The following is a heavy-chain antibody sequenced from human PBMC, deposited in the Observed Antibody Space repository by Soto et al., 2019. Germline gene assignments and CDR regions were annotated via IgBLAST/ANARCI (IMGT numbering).Heavy chain of an antibody. CDR2: ISYDGSNK. CDR3: MVRGVMRIFDY. V-gene: IGHV3-30*03. CDR1: GFTFSSYG. D-gene: IGHD3-10*01. Sequence: QVQLVESGGGVVQPGRSLRLSRAASGFTFSSYGMHWVRQAPGKGLEWVAVISYDGSNKYYADSVKGRFTISRDNSKNTLYLQMNSLRAEDTAVYYCMVRGVMRIFDYWGQGTLVTVSS. J-gene: IGHJ4*02.